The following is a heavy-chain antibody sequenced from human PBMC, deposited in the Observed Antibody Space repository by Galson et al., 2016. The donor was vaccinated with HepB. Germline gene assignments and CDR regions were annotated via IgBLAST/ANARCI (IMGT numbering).Heavy chain of an antibody. D-gene: IGHD2-15*01. V-gene: IGHV3-30-3*01. CDR2: ISYDGTNK. CDR3: ASEDIARRGSWFDP. CDR1: GFTFSNYA. Sequence: SLRLSCAASGFTFSNYAFHWVRQAPGKGLEWVAVISYDGTNKHYADSVKGRLTISRDNSKNTLYLQMNSLRREDTAVYYCASEDIARRGSWFDPWGQGTLVTVSS. J-gene: IGHJ5*02.